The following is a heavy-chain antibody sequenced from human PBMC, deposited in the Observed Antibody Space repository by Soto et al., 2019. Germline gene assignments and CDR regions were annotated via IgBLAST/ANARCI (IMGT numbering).Heavy chain of an antibody. D-gene: IGHD6-19*01. CDR2: IYPGDSDT. Sequence: GESLKISCKGSGYSFTSYWIGWVRQMPGKGLEWMGIIYPGDSDTRYSPSFQGQVTISADKSISTAYLQWSSLKASDTAMYYCARRGIAVAGTRWLDYWGQGTRVTVSS. V-gene: IGHV5-51*01. J-gene: IGHJ4*02. CDR3: ARRGIAVAGTRWLDY. CDR1: GYSFTSYW.